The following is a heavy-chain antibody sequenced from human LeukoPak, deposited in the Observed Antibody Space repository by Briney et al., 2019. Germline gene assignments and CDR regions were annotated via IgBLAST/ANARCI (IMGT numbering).Heavy chain of an antibody. J-gene: IGHJ4*02. V-gene: IGHV1-46*01. CDR3: ARVRTIAAVGPDFDY. CDR1: GYTFSNYY. CDR2: NTTSGGST. Sequence: GASVKVSCKASGYTFSNYYMHWVRQAPGQGLEWIGVNTTSGGSTSYAQDFQGRVTMTRDTSTSTVYMELTSLGSEDTAVYYCARVRTIAAVGPDFDYWGQGTLVTVSS. D-gene: IGHD6-13*01.